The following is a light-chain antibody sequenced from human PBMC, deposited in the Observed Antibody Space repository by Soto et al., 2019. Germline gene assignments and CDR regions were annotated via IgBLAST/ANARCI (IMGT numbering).Light chain of an antibody. CDR3: QHRGIGRQLT. Sequence: EILFTQSPGTMCWYSGDRATXSCRASQSVGSSLDWFQQKPSQGPVLLIYNAWNIARGNPSIVSGRGTGTDFTLTISSLEPEDFAVHCCQHRGIGRQLTYGGGTKAYIK. CDR2: NAW. CDR1: QSVGSS. V-gene: IGKV3-11*01. J-gene: IGKJ4*01.